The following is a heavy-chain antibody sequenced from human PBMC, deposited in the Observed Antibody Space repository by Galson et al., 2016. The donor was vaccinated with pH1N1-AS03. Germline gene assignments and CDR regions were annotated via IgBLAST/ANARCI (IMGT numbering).Heavy chain of an antibody. D-gene: IGHD4-17*01. CDR2: IFYNGTT. J-gene: IGHJ4*02. Sequence: SETLSLTCTVSGGSISSYYWSWIRQPPGKRLEWIGYIFYNGTTNYNPSLKSRFTISVDTSKNQFSLKLTSVTAADTAVYYCARFPDYGDDVGYRGQGTLVTVSS. V-gene: IGHV4-59*08. CDR1: GGSISSYY. CDR3: ARFPDYGDDVGY.